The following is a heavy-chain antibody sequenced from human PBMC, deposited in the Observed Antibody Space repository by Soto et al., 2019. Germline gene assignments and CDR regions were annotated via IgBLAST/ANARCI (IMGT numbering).Heavy chain of an antibody. CDR3: TRGYDSSGYRLGD. J-gene: IGHJ4*02. D-gene: IGHD3-22*01. CDR1: GFTFSSYW. CDR2: IKQDGSDK. V-gene: IGHV3-7*01. Sequence: EVQLVESGGGLVQPGGSLRLSCAASGFTFSSYWMSWVRRAPGKGLEWVANIKQDGSDKYYVDSVKGRFTISRDNAKNARYLQMNILRAEDTAVYYGTRGYDSSGYRLGDWGQGTLVTVSS.